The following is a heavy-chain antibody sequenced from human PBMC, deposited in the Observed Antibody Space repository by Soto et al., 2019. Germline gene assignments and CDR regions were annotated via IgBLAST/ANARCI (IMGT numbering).Heavy chain of an antibody. J-gene: IGHJ4*02. CDR1: GYTFTSYA. D-gene: IGHD6-19*01. V-gene: IGHV1-3*01. CDR2: INAGNGNT. CDR3: ARGSSGWYYFDY. Sequence: GASVKVSCKASGYTFTSYAVHWVRQAPGQRLEWMGWINAGNGNTKYSQKFQGRVTITRDTSASTAYMELSSLRSEDTAVYYCARGSSGWYYFDYWGQGTLVTVS.